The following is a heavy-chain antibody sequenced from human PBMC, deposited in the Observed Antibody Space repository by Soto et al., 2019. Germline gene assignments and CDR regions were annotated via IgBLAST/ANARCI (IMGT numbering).Heavy chain of an antibody. CDR2: INAGNGNT. CDR3: ARNGDCSSGANCYVGWFDP. J-gene: IGHJ5*02. D-gene: IGHD2-2*01. Sequence: ASVKVSWKASGYTFTGYAMHWVRQAPGQRLEWMGWINAGNGNTKYSQKFQGRVTITRDTSASTAYMELTAADTAVYYCARNGDCSSGANCYVGWFDPWGQGTLVTVSS. CDR1: GYTFTGYA. V-gene: IGHV1-3*01.